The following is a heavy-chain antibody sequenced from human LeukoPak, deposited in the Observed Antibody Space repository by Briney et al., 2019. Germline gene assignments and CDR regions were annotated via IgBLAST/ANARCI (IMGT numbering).Heavy chain of an antibody. D-gene: IGHD3-22*01. J-gene: IGHJ6*03. CDR2: IYYSGGT. CDR1: GGSISSYY. V-gene: IGHV4-59*01. CDR3: ARNLYYYDSSGYHYYYYYHLDV. Sequence: SETRSLTCTVSGGSISSYYWSWIRQPPGKGREWIGYIYYSGGTNYNPSLRSGVTRSVDTSKKQFSLKLSAVSGAGTAGYYCARNLYYYDSSGYHYYYYYHLDVRRKPTTVTVSS.